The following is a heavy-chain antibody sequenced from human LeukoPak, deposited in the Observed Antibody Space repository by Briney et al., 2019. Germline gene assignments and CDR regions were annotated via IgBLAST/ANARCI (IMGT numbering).Heavy chain of an antibody. CDR1: EFTFSNYA. CDR2: INSDGSRS. Sequence: GGSLRLSCAASEFTFSNYAMSWVRQAPGKGLVWVSRINSDGSRSNYADSVMGRFTISRDNAENTLYLQMNSLRVEDTAVYYCVSGDSYALSDYWGQGTLVTVSS. D-gene: IGHD3-16*01. J-gene: IGHJ4*02. CDR3: VSGDSYALSDY. V-gene: IGHV3-74*01.